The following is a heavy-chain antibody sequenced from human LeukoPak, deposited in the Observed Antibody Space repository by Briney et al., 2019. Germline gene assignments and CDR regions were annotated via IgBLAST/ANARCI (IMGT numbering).Heavy chain of an antibody. D-gene: IGHD1-26*01. CDR2: FYDSGNT. CDR3: ARGKRRGSHIDY. V-gene: IGHV4-38-2*02. CDR1: GGSVSDYY. J-gene: IGHJ4*02. Sequence: SEPLSLTCTVSGGSVSDYYWSWIRQPPGKGLEGIGSFYDSGNTYYNPSLKSRVPISVDPSKNQFSLTVGSVTAADPAVYFCARGKRRGSHIDYWGQGALVTVSS.